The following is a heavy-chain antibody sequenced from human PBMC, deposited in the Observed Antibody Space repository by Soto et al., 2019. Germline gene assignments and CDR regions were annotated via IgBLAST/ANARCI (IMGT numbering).Heavy chain of an antibody. Sequence: GGSLRLSCAASGFTFSSYGMHWVRQAPGKGLEWVAVISYDGSNKYYADSVKGRFTISRDNSKNTLYLQMNSLRAEDTAVYYCAKDESSGSYYILPDYWGQGTLVTVSS. J-gene: IGHJ4*02. CDR2: ISYDGSNK. CDR1: GFTFSSYG. D-gene: IGHD1-26*01. V-gene: IGHV3-30*18. CDR3: AKDESSGSYYILPDY.